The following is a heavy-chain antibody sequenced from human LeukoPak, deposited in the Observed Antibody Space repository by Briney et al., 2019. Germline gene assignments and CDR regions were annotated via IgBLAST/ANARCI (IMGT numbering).Heavy chain of an antibody. V-gene: IGHV1-2*02. CDR1: GYSFTDYY. D-gene: IGHD2-21*01. J-gene: IGHJ5*02. CDR3: ARADRLDGAPYLIGP. Sequence: ASVKVSCKTSGYSFTDYYLHWVRQAPGQGLEWMGWINPDSGVTSSAQKFRGRFSMTRDTSINTIYMEVAWLTSEDTAIYYCARADRLDGAPYLIGPWGQGTLVTVSS. CDR2: INPDSGVT.